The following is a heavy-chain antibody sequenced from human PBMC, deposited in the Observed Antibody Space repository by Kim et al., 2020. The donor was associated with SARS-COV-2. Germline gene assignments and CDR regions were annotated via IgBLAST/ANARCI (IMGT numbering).Heavy chain of an antibody. D-gene: IGHD2-8*01. V-gene: IGHV3-33*01. CDR1: GFTFSSYG. Sequence: GGSLRLSCAASGFTFSSYGMHWVRQAPGKGLEWVAVIWYDGSNKYYADAVNVRFTISRDNYNNKRNLQMNSLRPEDTDVYDCERDLSPVLMGYATEGYWGQGTLVTVSS. CDR2: IWYDGSNK. J-gene: IGHJ1*01. CDR3: ERDLSPVLMGYATEGY.